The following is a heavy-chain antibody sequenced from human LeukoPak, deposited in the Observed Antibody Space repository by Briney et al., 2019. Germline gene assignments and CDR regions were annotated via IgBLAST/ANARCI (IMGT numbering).Heavy chain of an antibody. D-gene: IGHD1-26*01. J-gene: IGHJ3*02. CDR1: GFTFSSYS. Sequence: GGSLRLSCAASGFTFSSYSMNWVRQAPGKGLEWVSYISSSSTIYYADSVKGRFTISRDNAKNSLYLQMNSLRAEDTAVYYCARDGIVGATMGGDDAFDIWGQGTMVTVSS. CDR3: ARDGIVGATMGGDDAFDI. V-gene: IGHV3-48*01. CDR2: ISSSSTI.